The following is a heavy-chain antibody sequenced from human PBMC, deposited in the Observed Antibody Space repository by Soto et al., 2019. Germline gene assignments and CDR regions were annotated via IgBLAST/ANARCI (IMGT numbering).Heavy chain of an antibody. J-gene: IGHJ6*02. D-gene: IGHD7-27*01. CDR2: ISYTGRT. CDR1: GDSVTSGSYY. CDR3: AREWGLLPYYVMNV. V-gene: IGHV4-61*03. Sequence: QVQLQESAPGLMKPSETLSLTCMVSGDSVTSGSYYWTWLRQPPGKGLEWIGYISYTGRTKYNPSLQSRVTISVDTSKNDFSLNLSSVTAADTAVYFCAREWGLLPYYVMNVWGHGTAVTVSS.